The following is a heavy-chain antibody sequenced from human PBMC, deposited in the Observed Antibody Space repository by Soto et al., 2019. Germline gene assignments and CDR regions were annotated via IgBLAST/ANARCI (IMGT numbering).Heavy chain of an antibody. CDR3: ARDVGGSVVPHWFDP. J-gene: IGHJ5*02. V-gene: IGHV4-4*07. Sequence: QVQLQESGPGLVKASETLSLSCTVSGHSISADYWSWIRQPAGKRLEWIGRVDASVNTNYNPSLKIRVTMSVDTSKNQFFLKVRSVTASYTAMYFCARDVGGSVVPHWFDPWGQGALVTVSS. CDR2: VDASVNT. D-gene: IGHD3-22*01. CDR1: GHSISADY.